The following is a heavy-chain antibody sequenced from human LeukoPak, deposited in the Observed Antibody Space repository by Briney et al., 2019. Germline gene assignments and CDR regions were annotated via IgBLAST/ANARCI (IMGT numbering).Heavy chain of an antibody. J-gene: IGHJ4*02. CDR3: ARLYYDILTFDH. D-gene: IGHD3-9*01. Sequence: PSQTLSLTCTVSGGSITSTTYYWSWIRQPAGKGLEWIGRIYTSGSSNYNPSLKSRVTMSLDTSKNQFSLKLSSVTAADTAVYYCARLYYDILTFDHWGQGILVTVSS. CDR2: IYTSGSS. CDR1: GGSITSTTYY. V-gene: IGHV4-61*02.